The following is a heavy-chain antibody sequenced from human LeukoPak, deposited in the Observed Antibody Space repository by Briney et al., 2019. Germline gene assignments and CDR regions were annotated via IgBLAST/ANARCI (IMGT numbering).Heavy chain of an antibody. D-gene: IGHD4-23*01. V-gene: IGHV3-48*04. Sequence: SGGSLRLSCAASGFTFSSYSMNWVRQAPGKGLEWVSYISSSSSTIYYADSVKGRFTISRDNAKNSLYLQMNSLRAEDTAVYYCARDPRVSTTVVTPYFDYWGQGTLVTVSS. J-gene: IGHJ4*02. CDR3: ARDPRVSTTVVTPYFDY. CDR2: ISSSSSTI. CDR1: GFTFSSYS.